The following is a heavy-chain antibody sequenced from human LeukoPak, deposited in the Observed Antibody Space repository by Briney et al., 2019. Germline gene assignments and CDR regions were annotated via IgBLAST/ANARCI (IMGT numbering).Heavy chain of an antibody. Sequence: SETLSLTCAVYGGSFSGYYWSWIRQPPGKGLEWIGEINHSGSTNYNPSLKSRVTISVDTSKNQFSLKLSSVTAADTAVYYCARVSDCSGGRCHDSWGQGSLVTVSS. CDR1: GGSFSGYY. J-gene: IGHJ4*02. V-gene: IGHV4-34*01. D-gene: IGHD2-15*01. CDR2: INHSGST. CDR3: ARVSDCSGGRCHDS.